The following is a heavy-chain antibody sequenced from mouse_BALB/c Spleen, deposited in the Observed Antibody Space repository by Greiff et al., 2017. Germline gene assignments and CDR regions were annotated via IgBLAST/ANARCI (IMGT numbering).Heavy chain of an antibody. D-gene: IGHD2-2*01. J-gene: IGHJ2*01. Sequence: QVQLQQSGAELMKPGASVKISCKATGYTFSSYWIEWVKQRPGHGLEWIGEILPGSGSTNYNEKFKGKATFTADTSSNTAYMQLSSLTSEDSAVYYCARGGLRRRGFDYWGQGTTLTVSS. CDR2: ILPGSGST. V-gene: IGHV1-9*01. CDR1: GYTFSSYW. CDR3: ARGGLRRRGFDY.